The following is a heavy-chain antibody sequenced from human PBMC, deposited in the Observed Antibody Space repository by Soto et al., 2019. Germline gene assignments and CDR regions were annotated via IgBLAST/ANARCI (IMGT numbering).Heavy chain of an antibody. CDR3: AGRYCTNGMCYTNSYYYMDV. Sequence: ELQLLESGGGLVQPGGSLRLSCAASGFTFSSYGMNWVRQAPGKGLEWVSSITHSGGNTYYADSVEGRFTISRDNSKDTLYLQMNSLRAEDTAVYYCAGRYCTNGMCYTNSYYYMDVWGKGTTVTVSS. D-gene: IGHD2-8*01. CDR2: ITHSGGNT. J-gene: IGHJ6*03. V-gene: IGHV3-23*01. CDR1: GFTFSSYG.